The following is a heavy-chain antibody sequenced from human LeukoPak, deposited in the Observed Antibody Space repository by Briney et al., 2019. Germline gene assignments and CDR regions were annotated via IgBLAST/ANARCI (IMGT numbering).Heavy chain of an antibody. CDR2: IYYSGST. V-gene: IGHV4-59*08. CDR1: GGSISSYY. Sequence: ASETLSLTCTVSGGSISSYYWSWIRQPPGKGLEWIGYIYYSGSTNYNPSLKSRVTISVDTSKNQFPLKLSSVTAADTAVYYCARYLTATDAFDIWGQGTMVTVSS. D-gene: IGHD2-8*01. J-gene: IGHJ3*02. CDR3: ARYLTATDAFDI.